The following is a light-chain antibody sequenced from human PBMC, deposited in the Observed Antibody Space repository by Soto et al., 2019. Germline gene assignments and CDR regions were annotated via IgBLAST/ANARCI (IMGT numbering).Light chain of an antibody. CDR1: QSITGNY. Sequence: DIVLTQSPGTLSLSPGDRATLSCRASQSITGNYLAWHQQKPGQAPKLLIYGASTRAPGIPDRFNGSGSGTEFTLTISSLQPDDFATYYCQQYNSYRAFGQGTKVEIK. CDR2: GAS. V-gene: IGKV3-20*01. CDR3: QQYNSYRA. J-gene: IGKJ1*01.